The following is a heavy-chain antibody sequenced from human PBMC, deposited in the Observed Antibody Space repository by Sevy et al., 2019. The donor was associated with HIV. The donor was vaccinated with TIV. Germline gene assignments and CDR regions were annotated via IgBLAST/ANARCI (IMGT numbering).Heavy chain of an antibody. CDR1: GGSFSGYY. CDR2: INHSGST. V-gene: IGHV4-34*01. CDR3: ARAPPIVVVPAAPSWFDP. D-gene: IGHD2-2*01. Sequence: SETLSLTCAVYGGSFSGYYWNWIRQPPGKGLEWIGEINHSGSTNYNRSLKSRVTISVDTSKNQFSLKLSSVTAADTAVYYCARAPPIVVVPAAPSWFDPWGQGTLVTVSS. J-gene: IGHJ5*02.